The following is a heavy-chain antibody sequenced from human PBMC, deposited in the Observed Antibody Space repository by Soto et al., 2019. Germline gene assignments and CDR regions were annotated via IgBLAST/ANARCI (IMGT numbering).Heavy chain of an antibody. CDR1: GFTFSSYG. V-gene: IGHV3-33*01. CDR2: IWYDGSNK. CDR3: ARGIDYGDYFDY. J-gene: IGHJ4*02. Sequence: QVQLVESGGGVVQPGRSLRLSCAASGFTFSSYGMHWVRQAPGKGLEWVAVIWYDGSNKYYADSVKGRFTISRDNSKNTLYLQMNSLRAEDTAVYYCARGIDYGDYFDYWGQGTLVTVSS. D-gene: IGHD4-17*01.